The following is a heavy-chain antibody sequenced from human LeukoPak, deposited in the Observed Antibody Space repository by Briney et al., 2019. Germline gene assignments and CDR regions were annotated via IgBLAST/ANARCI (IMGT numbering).Heavy chain of an antibody. Sequence: SETLSLTCAVYGGPFSGYYWSWIRQPPGKGLEWIGEINHSGSTNYNPSLKSRVTISVDTSKNQFSLKLSSVTAADTAVYYCARGGGYCSGGSCYQDYWGQGTLVTVSS. D-gene: IGHD2-15*01. CDR2: INHSGST. CDR1: GGPFSGYY. J-gene: IGHJ4*02. CDR3: ARGGGYCSGGSCYQDY. V-gene: IGHV4-34*01.